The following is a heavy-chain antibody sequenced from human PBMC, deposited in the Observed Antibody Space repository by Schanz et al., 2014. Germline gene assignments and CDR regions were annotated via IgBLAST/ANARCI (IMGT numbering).Heavy chain of an antibody. J-gene: IGHJ4*02. D-gene: IGHD6-19*01. Sequence: QVQLVQSGAEVKKPGASVKVSCKASGYTFSDYYIHWVRQAPGQGLEWMGWISAYTNNTNYAQKVQGRVTMTTDTSTGTAYMELRSLRSDDTAVYYCARGGYSSGWYDRDIAHFDYWGQGTLVTVSS. V-gene: IGHV1-18*04. CDR1: GYTFSDYY. CDR3: ARGGYSSGWYDRDIAHFDY. CDR2: ISAYTNNT.